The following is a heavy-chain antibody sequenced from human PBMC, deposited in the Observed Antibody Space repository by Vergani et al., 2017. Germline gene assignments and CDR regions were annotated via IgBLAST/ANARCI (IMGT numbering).Heavy chain of an antibody. CDR2: IYYSGST. CDR3: ARLYDFWSGYSYFDY. D-gene: IGHD3-3*01. J-gene: IGHJ4*02. CDR1: GGSISSSSYY. V-gene: IGHV4-39*07. Sequence: QLQLQESGPGLVKPSETLSLTCTVSGGSISSSSYYWGWIRQPPGKGLEWIGSIYYSGSTYYNPSLKSRVTISVDTSKNQFSLKLSSVTAADTAVYYCARLYDFWSGYSYFDYWGQGTLVTVSS.